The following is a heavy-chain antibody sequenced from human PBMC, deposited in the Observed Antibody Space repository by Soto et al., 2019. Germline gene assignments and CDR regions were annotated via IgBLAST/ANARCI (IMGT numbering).Heavy chain of an antibody. D-gene: IGHD2-15*01. CDR2: IRSKADGGTT. CDR3: TRGMVAADHYYYYYGMDV. CDR1: GFSFSNAW. V-gene: IGHV3-15*07. Sequence: PGGSLRLSCAASGFSFSNAWMNWVRQAPGKGLEWVGRIRSKADGGTTDYAAPVKGRFTISRDDSRNMLFLQMNSLKTEDTAVYYCTRGMVAADHYYYYYGMDVWGQGTTVTVSS. J-gene: IGHJ6*02.